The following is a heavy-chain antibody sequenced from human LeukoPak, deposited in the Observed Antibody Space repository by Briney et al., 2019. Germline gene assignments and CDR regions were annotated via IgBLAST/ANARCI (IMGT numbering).Heavy chain of an antibody. V-gene: IGHV6-1*01. CDR1: GDIVSSNSAA. J-gene: IGHJ5*02. CDR3: ARRLTQYDCFDP. CDR2: TYYRSTWYN. D-gene: IGHD2-2*01. Sequence: SQTLSLTCAISGDIVSSNSAAWNWIRQSPSRGLEWLGRTYYRSTWYNDYAVSVRGRITVNPDTSKNQFSLHLNSVTPEDTAVYYCARRLTQYDCFDPWGQGTLVTVSS.